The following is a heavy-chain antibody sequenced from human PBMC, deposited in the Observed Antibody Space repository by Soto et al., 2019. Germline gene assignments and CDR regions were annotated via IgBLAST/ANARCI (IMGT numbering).Heavy chain of an antibody. Sequence: GGSLRLSCAASGFTFSSYAMHWVRQAPGKGLEWVAVISYDGSNKYYADSVKGRFTISRDNSKNTLYLQMNSLRAEDTAVYYCARVIGGYDPVGGMDVWGQGTTVTVSS. CDR3: ARVIGGYDPVGGMDV. D-gene: IGHD5-12*01. J-gene: IGHJ6*02. CDR2: ISYDGSNK. V-gene: IGHV3-30-3*01. CDR1: GFTFSSYA.